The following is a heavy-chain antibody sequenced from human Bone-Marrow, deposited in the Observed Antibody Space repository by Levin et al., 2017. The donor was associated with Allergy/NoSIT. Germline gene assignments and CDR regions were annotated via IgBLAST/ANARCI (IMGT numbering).Heavy chain of an antibody. CDR1: GYRFINYG. D-gene: IGHD3-3*01. CDR2: ISGYKGNT. Sequence: ASVKVSCKASGYRFINYGITWVRQAPGQGPEWMGWISGYKGNTNYAQKLQGRVTMTTDTSTNTAYMELRSLRSDDTAVYYCAREFRVTDFGVVIPYYGMDVWGQGTTVTVS. J-gene: IGHJ6*02. V-gene: IGHV1-18*01. CDR3: AREFRVTDFGVVIPYYGMDV.